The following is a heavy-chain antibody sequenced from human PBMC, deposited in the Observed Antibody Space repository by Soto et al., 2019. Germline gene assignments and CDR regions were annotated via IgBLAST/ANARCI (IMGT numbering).Heavy chain of an antibody. CDR3: ARGSSWWEY. CDR1: GRSISSFY. D-gene: IGHD6-19*01. V-gene: IGHV4-4*07. Sequence: EPLSLTCTVSGRSISSFYWSWIRQPAGKGLEWIGRIYSGGRNNYNPSLKSRVTISVDTSKNQFSLRLSTVTAADTAMYYCARGSSWWEYWGKGTRVIVAS. CDR2: IYSGGRN. J-gene: IGHJ4*02.